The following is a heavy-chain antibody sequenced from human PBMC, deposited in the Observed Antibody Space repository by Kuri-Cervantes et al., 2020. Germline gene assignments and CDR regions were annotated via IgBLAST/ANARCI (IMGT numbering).Heavy chain of an antibody. V-gene: IGHV1-2*04. CDR3: ARSLMTEVVTAILGYYFDY. CDR1: GYTFTGYY. CDR2: INPNSGGT. Sequence: ASVKVSCKASGYTFTGYYMHWVRQAPGQGLEWMGWINPNSGGTNYAQKFQGWVTMTRDTSISTAYLQWSSLKASDTAMYYCARSLMTEVVTAILGYYFDYWGQGTLVTVSS. J-gene: IGHJ4*02. D-gene: IGHD2-21*02.